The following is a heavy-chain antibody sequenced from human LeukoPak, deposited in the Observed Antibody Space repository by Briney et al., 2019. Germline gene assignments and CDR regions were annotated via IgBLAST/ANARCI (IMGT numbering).Heavy chain of an antibody. J-gene: IGHJ6*02. V-gene: IGHV3-23*01. D-gene: IGHD1-26*01. CDR1: GHTLSSYA. CDR3: AKALKIEGGFLYSVFQFDCVMDV. Sequence: GCLRLCCSAYGHTLSSYARSTGPQATGKVLERDSAISGSGGRPYYADSVKGRFTVSSDNSKNTLYLQMNSLRAEDTAVYYCAKALKIEGGFLYSVFQFDCVMDVWGQGTTVTVSS. CDR2: ISGSGGRP.